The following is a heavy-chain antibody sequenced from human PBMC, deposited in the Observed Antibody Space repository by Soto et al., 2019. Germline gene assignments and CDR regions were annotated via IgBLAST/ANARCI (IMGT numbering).Heavy chain of an antibody. V-gene: IGHV4-4*02. D-gene: IGHD1-26*01. J-gene: IGHJ6*03. CDR3: ARGGYYFYMDV. CDR2: IHHSGST. Sequence: QVQLQESGPGLVKPSETLSLTCAVSGGSISISNWWSWVRQTPGKGLEWIGQIHHSGSTNYSPSLTSRVTISVDKSKNQFSLKMNSVPAADTAVYYCARGGYYFYMDVWGKGTTVTVSS. CDR1: GGSISISNW.